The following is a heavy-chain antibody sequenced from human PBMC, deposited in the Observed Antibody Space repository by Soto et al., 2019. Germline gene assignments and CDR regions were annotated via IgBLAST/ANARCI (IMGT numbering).Heavy chain of an antibody. CDR1: GDIFSGYS. CDR2: IIPIFGTT. CDR3: ARDLGSGYDPGDY. Sequence: QVQLVQSGAEVKKPGSSVKVSCKTSGDIFSGYSISWVRQAPGQGLEWMGGIIPIFGTTNYGQRFHGRVTITADKATSTVDMELYSLKSEDTAVYYCARDLGSGYDPGDYWGQGTLVTVSS. D-gene: IGHD5-12*01. J-gene: IGHJ4*02. V-gene: IGHV1-69*14.